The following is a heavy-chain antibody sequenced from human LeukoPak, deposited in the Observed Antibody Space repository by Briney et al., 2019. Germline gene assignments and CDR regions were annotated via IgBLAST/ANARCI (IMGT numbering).Heavy chain of an antibody. CDR2: VFHSGST. Sequence: SSETLSLTCTVSGYSISSGFYWGWIRQPPGKGLEWIGSVFHSGSTYYNPSLKSRVTISVDTSKNQFSLKLSSVTAADTAVYYCARGFRLRGLSGSYFDCWGQGTLVTVSS. J-gene: IGHJ4*02. V-gene: IGHV4-38-2*02. CDR1: GYSISSGFY. CDR3: ARGFRLRGLSGSYFDC. D-gene: IGHD1-26*01.